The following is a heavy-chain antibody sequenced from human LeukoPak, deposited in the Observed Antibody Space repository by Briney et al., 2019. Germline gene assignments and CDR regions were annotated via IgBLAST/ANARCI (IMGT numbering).Heavy chain of an antibody. CDR3: ARDPYSGSYRYFDY. CDR1: GFTFSDYY. D-gene: IGHD1-26*01. CDR2: ISSSGSTI. Sequence: GGTLRLSCAASGFTFSDYYMSWIRQAPGKGLEWVSYISSSGSTIYYADSVKGRFTISRDNAKNSLYLQMNSLRAEDTAVYYCARDPYSGSYRYFDYWGQGTLVTVSS. J-gene: IGHJ4*02. V-gene: IGHV3-11*04.